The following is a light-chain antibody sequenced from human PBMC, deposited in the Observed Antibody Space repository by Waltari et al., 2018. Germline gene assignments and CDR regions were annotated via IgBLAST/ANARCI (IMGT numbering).Light chain of an antibody. V-gene: IGLV1-40*01. CDR2: GNS. CDR3: QSYDSSLSGWV. CDR1: SSNIGAGYD. J-gene: IGLJ3*02. Sequence: QSVLTQPPSVYGAPGQRVTISCTGSSSNIGAGYDLHWYQQLPGTAPKLLIYGNSNRPSGVPDRFSGSKSGTSASLAITGLQAEDEADYYCQSYDSSLSGWVFGGGTKLTVL.